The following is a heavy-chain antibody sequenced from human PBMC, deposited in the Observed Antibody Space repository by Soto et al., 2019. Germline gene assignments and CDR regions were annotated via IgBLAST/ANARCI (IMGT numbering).Heavy chain of an antibody. D-gene: IGHD2-21*02. CDR3: ARVGLLRVTVIHTPPDS. V-gene: IGHV1-8*01. J-gene: IGHJ4*02. Sequence: ASVKVSCKASGYTFTSYDINWVRQATGQGLEWMGWMNPNSGNTGYAQKFQGRVTMTRNTSICTAYMELSSLRSEDTAVYYCARVGLLRVTVIHTPPDSWGQGTLVTVSS. CDR1: GYTFTSYD. CDR2: MNPNSGNT.